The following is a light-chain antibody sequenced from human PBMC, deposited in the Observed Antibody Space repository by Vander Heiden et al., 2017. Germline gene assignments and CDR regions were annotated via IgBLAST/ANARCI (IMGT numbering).Light chain of an antibody. Sequence: SYELTQPPSVSVSPGQTASITCSGDKLGDKYACWYQQKPGQSPVLVIYQESKRPSGIPERFSGSNSGNTATLTISGTQAMDEADYYCQAWDSSEVVFGGGTKLTVL. CDR3: QAWDSSEVV. V-gene: IGLV3-1*01. CDR1: KLGDKY. J-gene: IGLJ2*01. CDR2: QES.